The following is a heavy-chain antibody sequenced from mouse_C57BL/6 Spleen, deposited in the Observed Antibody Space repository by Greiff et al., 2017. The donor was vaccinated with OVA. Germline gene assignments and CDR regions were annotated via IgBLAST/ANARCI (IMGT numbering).Heavy chain of an antibody. V-gene: IGHV3-6*01. CDR2: ISYDGSN. CDR3: ARDGQRDYFDY. CDR1: GYSITSGYY. Sequence: EVKLMESGPGLVKPSQSLSLTCSVTGYSITSGYYWNWIRQFPGNKLEWMGYISYDGSNNYNPSLKNRISFTRDTSKNQFFLKLNSVTTEDTATYYCARDGQRDYFDYWGQGTTLTVSS. J-gene: IGHJ2*01.